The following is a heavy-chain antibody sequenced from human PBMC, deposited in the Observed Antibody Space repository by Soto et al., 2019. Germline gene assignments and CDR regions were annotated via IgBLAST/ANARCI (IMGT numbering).Heavy chain of an antibody. J-gene: IGHJ3*02. D-gene: IGHD3-3*01. V-gene: IGHV4-39*01. CDR3: ARGVGHEGGAFDI. CDR1: GGSISSSSYY. Sequence: QLQLQESGPGLVKPSETLSLTCTVSGGSISSSSYYWGWIRQPPGQGLEWIGSIYYSGSTYYNPSLKSRVTISVDTSKNQFSLKMSSVTAADTAVYYCARGVGHEGGAFDIWGQGTMVTVSS. CDR2: IYYSGST.